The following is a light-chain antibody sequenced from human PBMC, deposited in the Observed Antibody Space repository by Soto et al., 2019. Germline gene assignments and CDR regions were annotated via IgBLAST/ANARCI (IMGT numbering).Light chain of an antibody. V-gene: IGLV2-8*01. CDR3: WSYAGRNTYV. J-gene: IGLJ1*01. CDR2: EVD. CDR1: SSNVGGYNY. Sequence: QSALTQPPSASGSPGQSVSISCTGSSSNVGGYNYVSCYQQHPGKAPRLIIYEVDKRPSGVPDRFSGSKAGSTASLTVSGLQADDEADYYCWSYAGRNTYVFGPGTKLTVL.